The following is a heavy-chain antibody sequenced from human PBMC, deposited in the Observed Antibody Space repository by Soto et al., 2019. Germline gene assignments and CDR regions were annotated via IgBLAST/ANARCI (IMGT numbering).Heavy chain of an antibody. V-gene: IGHV4-31*03. CDR3: ARGLVNSSWYIN. Sequence: SETLSLTCTVSGGSISSGGYYWSWIRQHPGKGLEWIGYIYYSGSTYYNPSLKSRVTISVDTSKNQFSLKLSSVTAADTAVYYCARGLVNSSWYINWGQGTLVTVSS. CDR2: IYYSGST. CDR1: GGSISSGGYY. J-gene: IGHJ4*02. D-gene: IGHD6-13*01.